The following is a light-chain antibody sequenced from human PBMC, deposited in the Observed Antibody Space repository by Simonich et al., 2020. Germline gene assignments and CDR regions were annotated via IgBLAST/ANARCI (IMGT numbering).Light chain of an antibody. J-gene: IGLJ3*02. CDR3: AAWDDSLSGWV. Sequence: QSVLTQPPSASGTPGQRVTISCSGSSSNIGSTYVYWYQQLPGTAPKLLIYRNNQRPSGGPVRFAGAKSGTSASRAIRGLRSEDEADYYCAAWDDSLSGWVFGGGTKLTVL. V-gene: IGLV1-47*01. CDR1: SSNIGSTY. CDR2: RNN.